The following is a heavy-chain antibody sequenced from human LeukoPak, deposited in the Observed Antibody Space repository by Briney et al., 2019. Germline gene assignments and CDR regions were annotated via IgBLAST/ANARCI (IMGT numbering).Heavy chain of an antibody. J-gene: IGHJ4*02. V-gene: IGHV3-9*03. CDR1: GFTFDDYA. CDR2: ISWNSGAI. CDR3: AKEGGGGKFYFDY. Sequence: PGGSLRLSCAASGFTFDDYAVHWVRQTPGKGLEWVSGISWNSGAIGYADSVKGRFTISRDNAKNSLYLQMNSLRPEDMALYYCAKEGGGGKFYFDYWGQGTLVTVSS. D-gene: IGHD3-16*01.